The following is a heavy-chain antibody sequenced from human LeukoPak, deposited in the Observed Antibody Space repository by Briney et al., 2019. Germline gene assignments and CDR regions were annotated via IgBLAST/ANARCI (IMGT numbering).Heavy chain of an antibody. D-gene: IGHD2-15*01. J-gene: IGHJ4*02. V-gene: IGHV3-23*01. CDR2: IYENGGAT. CDR1: GFTFCSHA. Sequence: PGGSLRLSCVGSGFTFCSHAMSWVRQAPEKGLEFVSGIYENGGATYYADSVKGRFSISRDNSKNTPYLQIDRLRGEDTAVYYCAKDFRIGHSPHFDYWGQGALVTVSS. CDR3: AKDFRIGHSPHFDY.